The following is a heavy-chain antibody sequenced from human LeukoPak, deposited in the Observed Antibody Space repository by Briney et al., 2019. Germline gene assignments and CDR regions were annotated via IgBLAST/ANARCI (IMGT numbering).Heavy chain of an antibody. CDR3: AKDRWLQFYDAFDI. V-gene: IGHV3-20*04. Sequence: PGGSLRLSCAASGFTFDDYGMSWVRQAPGKGLEWVSGINWNGGSTGYADSVKGRFTISRDNAKNSLYLQMNSLRAEDTTVYYCAKDRWLQFYDAFDIWGQGTMVTVSS. CDR1: GFTFDDYG. J-gene: IGHJ3*02. D-gene: IGHD5-24*01. CDR2: INWNGGST.